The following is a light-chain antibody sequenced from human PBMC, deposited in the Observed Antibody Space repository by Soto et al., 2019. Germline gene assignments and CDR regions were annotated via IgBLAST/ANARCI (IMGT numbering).Light chain of an antibody. CDR3: QQYNRWPSWT. Sequence: EIVMTQSPATLSVSPGESATLSCRASQSVSSNLVWYQQKPGQAPRVVIYGASTRGIGIPARFSGSGSGTEFTLTISGLQSEDSAVYYCQQYNRWPSWTFGQGTKADIK. CDR1: QSVSSN. J-gene: IGKJ1*01. CDR2: GAS. V-gene: IGKV3-15*01.